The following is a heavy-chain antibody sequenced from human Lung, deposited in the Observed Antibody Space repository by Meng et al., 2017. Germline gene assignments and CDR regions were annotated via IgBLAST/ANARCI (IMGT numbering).Heavy chain of an antibody. J-gene: IGHJ4*02. V-gene: IGHV1-69*10. CDR1: GGTFTTYT. CDR3: ATEYCGSTSCYVDF. Sequence: QVQLSQSGAGVKKPASSVNVSCKASGGTFTTYTFNWVRQAPGHGLDWMGQIIPVLGIANYAKKFQGRVTITADNSTNTDYMELSSPTHAATAIYFYATEYCGSTSCYVDFWGQGTLVTVSS. D-gene: IGHD2-2*01. CDR2: IIPVLGIA.